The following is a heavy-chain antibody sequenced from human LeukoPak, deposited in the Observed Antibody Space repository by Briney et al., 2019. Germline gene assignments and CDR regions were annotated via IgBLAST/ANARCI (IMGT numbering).Heavy chain of an antibody. CDR1: GYTFTSND. CDR2: MNPNSGNT. CDR3: ARGVRARGYYFDY. Sequence: ASAKASCKASGYTFTSNDTNWGRQATGPGLEWMGWMNPNSGNTGYAQTFQGRVTMARNTSISTAYMELSSLRSEDTAVYYCARGVRARGYYFDYWGQGIPVTVCS. V-gene: IGHV1-8*01. J-gene: IGHJ4*02.